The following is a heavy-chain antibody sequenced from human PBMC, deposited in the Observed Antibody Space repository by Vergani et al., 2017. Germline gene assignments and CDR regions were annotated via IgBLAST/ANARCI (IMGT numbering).Heavy chain of an antibody. D-gene: IGHD2-2*02. CDR3: ARDGGLGYCSSTSCYTFDY. CDR2: IRYDGSNK. V-gene: IGHV3-30*02. CDR1: GFTFSTYA. Sequence: VQLLESGGGLVQPGGSLRLSCAASGFTFSTYAMHWVRQAPGKGLEWVAFIRYDGSNKYYADSVEGRFTISRDNSKNTLYLQMNSLRAEDTAVYYCARDGGLGYCSSTSCYTFDYWGQGTLVTVSS. J-gene: IGHJ4*02.